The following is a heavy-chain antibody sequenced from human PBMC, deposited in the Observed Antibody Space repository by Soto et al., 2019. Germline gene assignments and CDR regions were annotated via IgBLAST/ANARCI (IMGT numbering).Heavy chain of an antibody. CDR3: ARLGFPGAIYFDS. Sequence: PGESLKISCKVSGYNFTTFWIGWVRQVPGKGLEWMGIIYPGDSETKYSPGFEGQVTISADRSTNTAYLQWRSLRASDTAMYYCARLGFPGAIYFDSWGLGTLVTVSS. CDR2: IYPGDSET. CDR1: GYNFTTFW. J-gene: IGHJ4*02. V-gene: IGHV5-51*01.